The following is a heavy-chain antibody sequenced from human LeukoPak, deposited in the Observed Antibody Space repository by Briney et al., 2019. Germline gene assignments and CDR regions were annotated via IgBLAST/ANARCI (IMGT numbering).Heavy chain of an antibody. J-gene: IGHJ5*02. CDR1: GGSISSSSYY. V-gene: IGHV4-39*07. CDR3: ARTKILTDFNWFDP. D-gene: IGHD3-9*01. Sequence: PSETLSLTCTVSGGSISSSSYYWGWIRQPPGKGLEWIGTIYYSGSTYYNPSLKSRVTISVDTSKNQFSLKLSSVTAADTAVYYCARTKILTDFNWFDPWGQGTLVTVSS. CDR2: IYYSGST.